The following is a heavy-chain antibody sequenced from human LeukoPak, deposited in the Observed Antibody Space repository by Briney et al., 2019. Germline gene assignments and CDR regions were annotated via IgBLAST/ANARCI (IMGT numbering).Heavy chain of an antibody. J-gene: IGHJ4*02. D-gene: IGHD3-9*01. CDR2: IYYSGST. CDR1: GGSISSSSYC. CDR3: ATALPLRYFDWLRSFDY. V-gene: IGHV4-39*01. Sequence: SETLSLTCTVSGGSISSSSYCWGWIRQPPGKGLEWIGSIYYSGSTYYNPSLKSRVTISVDTSKNQFSLKLSSVTAADTAVYYCATALPLRYFDWLRSFDYWGQGTLVTVSS.